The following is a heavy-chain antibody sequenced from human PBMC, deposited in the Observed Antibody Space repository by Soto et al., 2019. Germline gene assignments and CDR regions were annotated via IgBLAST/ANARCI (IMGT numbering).Heavy chain of an antibody. D-gene: IGHD3-16*02. CDR3: ARGREDYDYIWGSYRDNWFDP. V-gene: IGHV1-8*01. J-gene: IGHJ5*02. Sequence: QVQLAQSGAEVKKPGASVKVSCKASGYTFTSYDINWVRQATGQGLEWMGWMNPNSGNTGYAQKFQGRVTMTRNTSISTAYMELSSLRSEDTAVYYCARGREDYDYIWGSYRDNWFDPWGQGTLVTVSS. CDR1: GYTFTSYD. CDR2: MNPNSGNT.